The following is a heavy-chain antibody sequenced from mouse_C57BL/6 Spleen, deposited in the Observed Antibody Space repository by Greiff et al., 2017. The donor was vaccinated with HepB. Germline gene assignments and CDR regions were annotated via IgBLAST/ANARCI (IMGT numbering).Heavy chain of an antibody. CDR1: GYTFTSYW. CDR3: ASAIVTTRGLYYYAMDY. D-gene: IGHD2-5*01. J-gene: IGHJ4*01. V-gene: IGHV1-55*01. Sequence: QVHVKQPGAELVKPGASVKMSCKASGYTFTSYWITWVKQRPGQGLEWIGDIYPGSGSTNYNEKFKSKATLTVDTSSSTAYMQLSSLTSEDSAVYYCASAIVTTRGLYYYAMDYWGQGTSVTVSS. CDR2: IYPGSGST.